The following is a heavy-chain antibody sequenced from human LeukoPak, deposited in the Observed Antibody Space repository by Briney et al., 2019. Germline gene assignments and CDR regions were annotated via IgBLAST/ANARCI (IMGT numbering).Heavy chain of an antibody. D-gene: IGHD1-26*01. V-gene: IGHV3-23*01. CDR3: ARHTSVPDAFDI. J-gene: IGHJ3*02. CDR2: ISGSGGST. CDR1: GFTFSSYA. Sequence: GGSLRLSCAASGFTFSSYAMSRVRQAPGKGLEWVSAISGSGGSTYYADSVKGRFTISRDNSKNTLYLQMNSLRAEDTAVYYCARHTSVPDAFDIWGQGTMVTVSS.